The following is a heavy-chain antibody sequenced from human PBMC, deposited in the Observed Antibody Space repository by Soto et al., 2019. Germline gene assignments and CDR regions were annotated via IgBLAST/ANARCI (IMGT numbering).Heavy chain of an antibody. D-gene: IGHD7-27*01. CDR3: PKPKLGIRAFDL. Sequence: PGGSLRLSCEASGFTFSAYLMTWVRQAPGKGLEWVSSISGTDGTTYYADSVKGRFSISRDNSKNTLYLQMNSLSVNDTAVYYCPKPKLGIRAFDLWGQGTMVTV. CDR1: GFTFSAYL. V-gene: IGHV3-23*01. CDR2: ISGTDGTT. J-gene: IGHJ3*01.